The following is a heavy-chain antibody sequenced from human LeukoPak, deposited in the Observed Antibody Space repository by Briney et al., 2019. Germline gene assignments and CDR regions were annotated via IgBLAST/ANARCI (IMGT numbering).Heavy chain of an antibody. CDR2: IYYSGST. Sequence: SETLSLTCTVSGGSISSSSYYWGWIRQPPGKGLEWIGSIYYSGSTYYNPSLKSRVTISVDTSKNQFSLKLSSVTAADTAVYYCAREHAYTGYAFDIWGQGTMVTVSS. D-gene: IGHD3-16*01. CDR3: AREHAYTGYAFDI. J-gene: IGHJ3*02. V-gene: IGHV4-39*07. CDR1: GGSISSSSYY.